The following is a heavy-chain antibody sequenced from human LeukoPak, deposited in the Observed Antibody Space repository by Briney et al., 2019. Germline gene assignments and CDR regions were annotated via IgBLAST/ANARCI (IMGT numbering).Heavy chain of an antibody. D-gene: IGHD5-12*01. CDR3: ARGYSGYFYY. Sequence: PGGSLRLSCAASGFTFSSHWMQWVRQAPGKGLVWVSRIDGDGSSTNYADSVKGRFTISRDNAKNTLYLQMNSLRAEDTAVYYRARGYSGYFYYWGQGTLVTVSS. V-gene: IGHV3-74*01. CDR1: GFTFSSHW. CDR2: IDGDGSST. J-gene: IGHJ4*02.